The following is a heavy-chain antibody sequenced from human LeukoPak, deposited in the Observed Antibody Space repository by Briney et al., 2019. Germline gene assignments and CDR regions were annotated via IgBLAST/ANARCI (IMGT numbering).Heavy chain of an antibody. CDR3: ARDHRQQLGNWFDP. D-gene: IGHD6-13*01. J-gene: IGHJ5*02. CDR1: GFTFCDSY. CDR2: VGDSGSLI. V-gene: IGHV3-11*04. Sequence: GGGLRLSCVASGFTFCDSYMSSIRPAPGKGVEWIAFVGDSGSLIYYAGSVKGRFTISRDNAKNSLYLQMTTLRAEDTAVYYCARDHRQQLGNWFDPWGQGTLVTVSS.